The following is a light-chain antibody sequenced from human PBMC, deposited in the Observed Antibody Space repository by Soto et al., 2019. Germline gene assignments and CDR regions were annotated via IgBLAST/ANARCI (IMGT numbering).Light chain of an antibody. V-gene: IGLV2-11*01. CDR3: CAYAGSYTWV. CDR2: DVS. Sequence: QSALTQPRSVSGSPGQSVTISCTGTSSDVGGYNYVSWYQQHPGKAPKFMIYDVSKRPSGVPDRFSGSKSGNTASLTISGLQAEDEDDYYCCAYAGSYTWVFGTGTKLTVL. CDR1: SSDVGGYNY. J-gene: IGLJ1*01.